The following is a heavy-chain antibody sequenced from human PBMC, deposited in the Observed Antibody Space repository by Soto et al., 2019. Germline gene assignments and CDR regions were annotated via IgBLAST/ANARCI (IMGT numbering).Heavy chain of an antibody. V-gene: IGHV3-11*01. CDR3: ARVLSRIAAAGFDY. Sequence: GESLMISCAASGFTFSDYYMSLIRQAPGKGLEWVSYISSSGSTIYYADSVKGRFTISRDNAKNSLYLQMNSLRAEDTAVYYCARVLSRIAAAGFDYWGQGTLVTVSS. D-gene: IGHD6-13*01. CDR1: GFTFSDYY. CDR2: ISSSGSTI. J-gene: IGHJ4*02.